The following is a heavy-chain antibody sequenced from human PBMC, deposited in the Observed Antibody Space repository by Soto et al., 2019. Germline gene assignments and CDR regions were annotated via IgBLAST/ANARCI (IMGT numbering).Heavy chain of an antibody. V-gene: IGHV2-5*02. CDR2: IYWDDDK. Sequence: QITLKESGPTLVKPTQTLTLTCTFSGFSLSTSGVGVGWIRQPPGKALEWLALIYWDDDKRYSPSLKSSLTSTKEPSKNQVVLTMTSMDPVDTATYYCAHSLTPNWGSRGALDYWGQRTLVTFSS. D-gene: IGHD7-27*01. CDR3: AHSLTPNWGSRGALDY. J-gene: IGHJ4*02. CDR1: GFSLSTSGVG.